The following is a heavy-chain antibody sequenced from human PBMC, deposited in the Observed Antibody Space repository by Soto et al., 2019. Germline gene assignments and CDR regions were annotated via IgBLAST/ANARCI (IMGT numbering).Heavy chain of an antibody. Sequence: WASVKVSCKASGYTFTSYGISWVRQAPGQGLEWMGWISAYNGNTNYAQKLQGRVTMTTDTSTSTAYMELRSLRSDDTAVYYCARFFYCSGGSCYSFAAFDIWGQGTMVTVSS. CDR2: ISAYNGNT. CDR3: ARFFYCSGGSCYSFAAFDI. V-gene: IGHV1-18*01. CDR1: GYTFTSYG. D-gene: IGHD2-15*01. J-gene: IGHJ3*02.